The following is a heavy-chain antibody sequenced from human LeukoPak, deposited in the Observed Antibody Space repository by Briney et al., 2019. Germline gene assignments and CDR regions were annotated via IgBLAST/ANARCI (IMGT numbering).Heavy chain of an antibody. J-gene: IGHJ3*02. CDR2: ISYDGSNK. CDR3: AKRTSKRFDAFDI. D-gene: IGHD1-1*01. Sequence: GGSLRLSCAASGFTVSSNYMSWVRQAPGKGLEWVALISYDGSNKYYADSVKGRFTISRDNSKNTLYLQMNSLRAEDTAVYYCAKRTSKRFDAFDIWGQGTMVTVSS. CDR1: GFTVSSNY. V-gene: IGHV3-30*18.